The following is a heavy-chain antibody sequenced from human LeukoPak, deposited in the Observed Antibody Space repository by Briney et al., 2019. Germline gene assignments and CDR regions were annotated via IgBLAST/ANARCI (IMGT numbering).Heavy chain of an antibody. CDR1: GGTFSSYA. V-gene: IGHV1-69*05. D-gene: IGHD3-3*01. Sequence: GASVKVSCKASGGTFSSYAISWVRQAPGQGLEWMGGIIPIFGTANYAQKFQGRVTITTDESTSTAYMELSSLRSEDTAVYYCARAMGMYYDFWSGTHPGGPWGQGTLVTVSS. CDR2: IIPIFGTA. CDR3: ARAMGMYYDFWSGTHPGGP. J-gene: IGHJ5*02.